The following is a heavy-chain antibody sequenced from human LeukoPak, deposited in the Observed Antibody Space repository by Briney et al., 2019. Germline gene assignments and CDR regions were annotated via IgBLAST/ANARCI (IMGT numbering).Heavy chain of an antibody. D-gene: IGHD5-12*01. CDR2: ISSSSSYI. CDR1: GFTFSSYS. CDR3: AREVFEGKDIVATIGFGDY. Sequence: GGSLRLSCAASGFTFSSYSMNWVRQAPGKGLEWVSSISSSSSYIYYADSVKGRFTVSRDNAKNSLYLQMNSLRAEDTAVYYCAREVFEGKDIVATIGFGDYWGQGTLVTVSS. V-gene: IGHV3-21*01. J-gene: IGHJ4*02.